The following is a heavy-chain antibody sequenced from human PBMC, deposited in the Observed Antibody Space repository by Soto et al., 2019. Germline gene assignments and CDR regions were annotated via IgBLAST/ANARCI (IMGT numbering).Heavy chain of an antibody. D-gene: IGHD3-10*01. Sequence: PSETLSLTCIVSGGSISSSSYYGGWIRQPPGKGLEWIGSIYYSGSTYYNPSLKSRVTISVDTSKNQFSLKLSSVTAADTAVFYCARHRVRNWFDPWGQGTLCTVSA. CDR1: GGSISSSSYY. V-gene: IGHV4-39*01. CDR2: IYYSGST. CDR3: ARHRVRNWFDP. J-gene: IGHJ5*02.